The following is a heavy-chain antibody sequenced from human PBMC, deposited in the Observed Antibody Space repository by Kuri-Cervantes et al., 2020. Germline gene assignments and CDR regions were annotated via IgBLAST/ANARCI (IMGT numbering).Heavy chain of an antibody. Sequence: ASVKVSCKASGYTFTGYYMHWVRQAPGQGLEWMGWINPNSGGTNYAQKFQGRGTMTRNTSISTAYMELSSLRSEDTAVYYCARSEVCGGDCYLDYWGQGTLVTVSS. J-gene: IGHJ4*02. CDR3: ARSEVCGGDCYLDY. V-gene: IGHV1-2*02. CDR2: INPNSGGT. CDR1: GYTFTGYY. D-gene: IGHD2-21*02.